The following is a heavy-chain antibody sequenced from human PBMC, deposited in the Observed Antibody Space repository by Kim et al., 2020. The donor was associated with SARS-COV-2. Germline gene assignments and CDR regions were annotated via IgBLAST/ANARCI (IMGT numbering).Heavy chain of an antibody. CDR3: ARHIGSGSYSTH. J-gene: IGHJ4*02. Sequence: SETLSLTCTVSGGSISSSSYYWGWIRQPPGKGLEWIGSIYYSGSTYYNPSLKSRVTISVDTSKNQFSLKLSSVTAADTAVYYCARHIGSGSYSTHWGQGTLVTVSS. D-gene: IGHD3-10*01. CDR1: GGSISSSSYY. V-gene: IGHV4-39*01. CDR2: IYYSGST.